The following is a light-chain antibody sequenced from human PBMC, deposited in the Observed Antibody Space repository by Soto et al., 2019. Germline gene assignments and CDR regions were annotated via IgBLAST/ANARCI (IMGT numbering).Light chain of an antibody. J-gene: IGLJ1*01. V-gene: IGLV2-14*01. CDR2: EVS. CDR3: FSYTSGTAYV. Sequence: QSALTQPASVSGSPGQSITISCTGTSSDVGGYKYVSWYQLHPGKAPKLMIYEVSNRPSGISNRFSASKSGNTASLTISGLQAEDEADYYCFSYTSGTAYVFGTGTKLTVL. CDR1: SSDVGGYKY.